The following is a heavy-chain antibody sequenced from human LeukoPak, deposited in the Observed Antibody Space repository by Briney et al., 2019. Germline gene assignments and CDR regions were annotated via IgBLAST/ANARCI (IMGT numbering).Heavy chain of an antibody. V-gene: IGHV1-2*02. CDR2: INPNSGGT. CDR3: ARVSYYYDSSVGY. CDR1: GYTFTGYY. D-gene: IGHD3-22*01. Sequence: ASVKVTCKASGYTFTGYYMHWVRQAPGQGLEWMGWINPNSGGTNYAQKFQGRVTMTRDTSISTAYMELSRLRSDDTAVYYCARVSYYYDSSVGYWGQGTLVTVSS. J-gene: IGHJ4*02.